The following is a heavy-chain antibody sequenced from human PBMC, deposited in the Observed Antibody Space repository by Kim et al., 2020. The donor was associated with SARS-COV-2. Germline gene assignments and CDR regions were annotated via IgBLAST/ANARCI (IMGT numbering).Heavy chain of an antibody. CDR1: GYTFTSYY. CDR2: INPSGGST. Sequence: ASVKVSCKASGYTFTSYYMHWVRQAPGQGLEWMGIINPSGGSTSYAQKFQGRVTMTRDTSTSTVYMELSSLRSEDTAVYYCAREVDLAGDREGAFDIWGQGTMVTVSS. V-gene: IGHV1-46*01. D-gene: IGHD1-1*01. CDR3: AREVDLAGDREGAFDI. J-gene: IGHJ3*02.